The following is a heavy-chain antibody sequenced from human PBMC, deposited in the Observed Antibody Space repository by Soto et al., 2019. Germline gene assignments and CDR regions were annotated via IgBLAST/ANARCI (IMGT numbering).Heavy chain of an antibody. V-gene: IGHV3-66*01. CDR1: GFTVSSKY. J-gene: IGHJ6*04. D-gene: IGHD2-15*01. CDR2: IQGGGTT. Sequence: EVQLVESGGGLVQPGGSLRLSCAASGFTVSSKYMTWVRQAPGKGLEWVSLIQGGGTTYYADSVKGRFTISRDTYENTLHLQMDSLRVEDTAVYYCARDDVLCDGGRCYGITLDVWGKWTTVTVSS. CDR3: ARDDVLCDGGRCYGITLDV.